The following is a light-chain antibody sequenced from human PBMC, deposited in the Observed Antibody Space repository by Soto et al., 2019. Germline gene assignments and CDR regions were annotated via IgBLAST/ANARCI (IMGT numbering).Light chain of an antibody. V-gene: IGLV2-14*01. CDR2: EVS. J-gene: IGLJ3*02. Sequence: QSALTQPASVSGSPGQSITISCTGTSSDVGGYNYVSWYQQYPGKAPKLMIYEVSNRPSGVSNRFSGSKSGNTAPLTISGLQAEDEADYYCSSYTSSSTRVFGGGTKLTVL. CDR3: SSYTSSSTRV. CDR1: SSDVGGYNY.